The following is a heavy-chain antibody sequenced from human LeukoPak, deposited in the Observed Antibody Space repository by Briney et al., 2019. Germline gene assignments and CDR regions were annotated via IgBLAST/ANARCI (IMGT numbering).Heavy chain of an antibody. V-gene: IGHV5-51*01. CDR3: VRLGGDYEDAFDI. CDR2: IYPGDSDT. D-gene: IGHD4-17*01. J-gene: IGHJ3*02. CDR1: GYIFTTYW. Sequence: GESLRISCKGSGYIFTTYWIGWVRQMPGKGLEWMGVIYPGDSDTVNSPSFQGPVTISADKSISTAYLQWTNLKASDTAMYYCVRLGGDYEDAFDIWGQGTMVTVSS.